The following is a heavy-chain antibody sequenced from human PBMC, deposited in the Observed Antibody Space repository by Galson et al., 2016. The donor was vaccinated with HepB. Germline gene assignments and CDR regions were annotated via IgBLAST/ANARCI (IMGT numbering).Heavy chain of an antibody. J-gene: IGHJ4*02. D-gene: IGHD3-10*01. Sequence: SVKVSCKASGYTFTNYGISWVRQAPGQGLEWMGWISAYNGNTNYAHKLQGRVTMTTDTPTSTAYMQLRSLRSDDTAVYYCAKTIWFGEGPVDYWGQGTLVTVSS. CDR1: GYTFTNYG. CDR3: AKTIWFGEGPVDY. CDR2: ISAYNGNT. V-gene: IGHV1-18*01.